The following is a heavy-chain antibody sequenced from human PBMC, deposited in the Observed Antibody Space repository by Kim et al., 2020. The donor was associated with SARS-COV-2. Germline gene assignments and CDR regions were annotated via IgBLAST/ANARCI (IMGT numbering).Heavy chain of an antibody. D-gene: IGHD3-22*01. Sequence: SETLSLTCSVSGGSISSGTYYWSWNRQHPGKGLEWIGFIYYRGTTYYNPSLKSRATISLYTSQNRCSLKLTSVTAADTAVYFCARVYYYSSSAYSPGATPDTSFPPWGQDPRLTVSS. CDR3: ARVYYYSSSAYSPGATPDTSFPP. V-gene: IGHV4-31*03. J-gene: IGHJ5*02. CDR1: GGSISSGTYY. CDR2: IYYRGTT.